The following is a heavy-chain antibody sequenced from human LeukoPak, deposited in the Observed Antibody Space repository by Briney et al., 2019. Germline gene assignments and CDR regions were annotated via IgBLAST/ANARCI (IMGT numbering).Heavy chain of an antibody. V-gene: IGHV1-18*01. CDR3: ARLNRYYYDSSGYPDY. J-gene: IGHJ4*02. CDR2: ISAYNGNT. D-gene: IGHD3-22*01. CDR1: GYTFSSYG. Sequence: ASVKVSCKASGYTFSSYGTTWVRQAPGQGLEWMGWISAYNGNTNYAQKVQGRVTMTTDTSTSTAYMELRSLRSDDTAVYYCARLNRYYYDSSGYPDYWGQGTLVTVSS.